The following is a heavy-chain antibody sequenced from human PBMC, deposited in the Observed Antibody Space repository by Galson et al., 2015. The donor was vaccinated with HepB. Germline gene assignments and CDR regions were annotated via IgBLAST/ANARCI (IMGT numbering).Heavy chain of an antibody. CDR2: TYYRSKWYN. CDR3: ARGGRGSSPPRSYFAY. D-gene: IGHD1-26*01. CDR1: GDSVSSDSAA. J-gene: IGHJ4*02. V-gene: IGHV6-1*01. Sequence: CAISGDSVSSDSAAWNWIRQSPSRGLEWLGRTYYRSKWYNDYAPSVKSRITINPDTSKNQFSLQLKYVTPEDTAVYFCARGGRGSSPPRSYFAYWGRGTLVTVSS.